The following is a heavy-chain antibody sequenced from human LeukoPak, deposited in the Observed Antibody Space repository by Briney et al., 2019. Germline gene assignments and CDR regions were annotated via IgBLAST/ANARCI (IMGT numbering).Heavy chain of an antibody. CDR2: ISAYNGNT. D-gene: IGHD3-10*01. J-gene: IGHJ3*02. CDR1: GYTFTNYG. V-gene: IGHV1-18*01. CDR3: ARRSHFKTVRGDDAFDI. Sequence: ASVKVSCKASGYTFTNYGISWVRQAPGQGLEWMGWISAYNGNTNNAQKLQGRVTMTTHTSTSTASMELRSLRSDDTAVYYCARRSHFKTVRGDDAFDIWGQGTMVTVSS.